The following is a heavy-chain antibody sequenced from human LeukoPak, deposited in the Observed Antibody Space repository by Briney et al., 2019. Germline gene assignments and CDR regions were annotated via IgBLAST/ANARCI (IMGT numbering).Heavy chain of an antibody. Sequence: ASVKVSCKASGYTFTSYGISWVRQAPGQGLEWMGWISAYNGNTNYAQKLQGRVTMTTDTSTSTAYMELRSLRSDDTAVYYCARDLPLSIAAPGWFDPWGQGTLVTVSS. CDR2: ISAYNGNT. D-gene: IGHD6-6*01. CDR3: ARDLPLSIAAPGWFDP. CDR1: GYTFTSYG. J-gene: IGHJ5*02. V-gene: IGHV1-18*01.